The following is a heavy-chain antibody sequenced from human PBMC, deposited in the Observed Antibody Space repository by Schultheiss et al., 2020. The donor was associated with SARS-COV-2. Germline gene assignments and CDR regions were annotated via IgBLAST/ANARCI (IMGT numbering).Heavy chain of an antibody. Sequence: SGPTLVKPTQTLTLTCTFSGFSLSTSGVGVSWIRQPPGKALEWLALIDWDDDKYYSTSLKTRLTISKDTSKNQVVLTMTNMDPVDTATYYCARTVVKSGYYARDAFDIWGQGTMVTVSS. V-gene: IGHV2-70*01. D-gene: IGHD3-22*01. J-gene: IGHJ3*02. CDR2: IDWDDDK. CDR3: ARTVVKSGYYARDAFDI. CDR1: GFSLSTSGVG.